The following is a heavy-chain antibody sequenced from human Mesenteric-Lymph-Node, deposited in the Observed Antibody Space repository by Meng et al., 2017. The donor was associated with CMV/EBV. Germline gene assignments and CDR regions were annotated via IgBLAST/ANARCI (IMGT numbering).Heavy chain of an antibody. CDR2: ISTSGSTI. Sequence: AASGFTVSDYYVSWLRQAPGKGLEWLSYISTSGSTIYYADSVKGRFTISRDNAKNSLYLQMNSLRADDTAVYYCARANDDGSGSLDYWGQGTLVTVSS. CDR1: GFTVSDYY. D-gene: IGHD3-10*01. V-gene: IGHV3-11*01. CDR3: ARANDDGSGSLDY. J-gene: IGHJ4*02.